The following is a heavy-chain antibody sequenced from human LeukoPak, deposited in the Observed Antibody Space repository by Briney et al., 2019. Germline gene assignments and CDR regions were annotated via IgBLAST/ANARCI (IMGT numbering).Heavy chain of an antibody. CDR3: ARAKSRDGYNDAFDI. V-gene: IGHV3-20*04. D-gene: IGHD5-24*01. Sequence: GGSLRLSCAASGFTFDDYGMSWVRQAPGKGLEWVSGINWNGGSTGYADSVKGRFTISRDNAKNSLYLQMNSLRAEDTALYYCARAKSRDGYNDAFDIWGQGTMVTVSS. CDR1: GFTFDDYG. J-gene: IGHJ3*02. CDR2: INWNGGST.